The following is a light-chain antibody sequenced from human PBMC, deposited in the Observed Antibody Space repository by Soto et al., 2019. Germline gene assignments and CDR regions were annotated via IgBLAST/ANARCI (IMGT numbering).Light chain of an antibody. CDR3: QQYAGSPRT. J-gene: IGKJ1*01. CDR2: DAS. V-gene: IGKV3-20*01. CDR1: QSVSSSS. Sequence: EIVLTQSPGTLSLSAGERATLSCRASQSVSSSSLAWYQQNPGQAPRLLISDASNRAADIPDRFSGSGSGTDFTLTINRLEPEDFAVYYCQQYAGSPRTFGQGTKVDIK.